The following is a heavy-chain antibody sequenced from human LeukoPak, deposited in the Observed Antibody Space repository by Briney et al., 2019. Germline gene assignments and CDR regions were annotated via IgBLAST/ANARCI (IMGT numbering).Heavy chain of an antibody. Sequence: GGSLRLSCAPSVFTFSSYAMHWVRQAPGKGLEGVAFISYDGSSKYYADSVKRRFTISRHNSTNTLYLQMNSMSAEDTDVYYCERYYSSSFDNWFDPWGQGTLVTVSS. CDR2: ISYDGSSK. V-gene: IGHV3-30-3*01. CDR1: VFTFSSYA. D-gene: IGHD6-13*01. CDR3: ERYYSSSFDNWFDP. J-gene: IGHJ5*02.